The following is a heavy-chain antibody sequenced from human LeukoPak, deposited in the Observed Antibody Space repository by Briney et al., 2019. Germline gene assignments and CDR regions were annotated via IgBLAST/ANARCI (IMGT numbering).Heavy chain of an antibody. CDR1: GYTFTGYY. V-gene: IGHV1-2*02. J-gene: IGHJ5*02. CDR2: INPNSGGT. D-gene: IGHD3-22*01. CDR3: ARVPTMIVADNWFDP. Sequence: GASVKVSCKASGYTFTGYYMHWVRQAPGQGLEWMGWINPNSGGTNYAQKFQGRVTMTRDTSISTAYMELSRLRSDDTAVYYCARVPTMIVADNWFDPWGQGTLVTVSS.